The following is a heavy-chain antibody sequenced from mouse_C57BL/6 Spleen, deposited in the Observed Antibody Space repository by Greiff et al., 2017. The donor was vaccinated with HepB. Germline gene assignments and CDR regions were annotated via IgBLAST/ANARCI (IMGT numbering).Heavy chain of an antibody. CDR1: GYTFTSYW. J-gene: IGHJ4*01. CDR3: ARAPDYYGKGDYAMDY. V-gene: IGHV1-55*01. CDR2: IYPGSGST. D-gene: IGHD1-1*01. Sequence: QVQLQQPGAELVKPGASVKMSCKASGYTFTSYWITWVKQRPGQGLEWIGDIYPGSGSTNYNEKFKSKATLTVDTSSSTAYMQLSSLTSEDSAVYYCARAPDYYGKGDYAMDYWGQGTSVTVSS.